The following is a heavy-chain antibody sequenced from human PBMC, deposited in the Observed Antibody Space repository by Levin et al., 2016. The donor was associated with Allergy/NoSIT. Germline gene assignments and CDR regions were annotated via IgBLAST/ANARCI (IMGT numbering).Heavy chain of an antibody. V-gene: IGHV4-30-2*01. D-gene: IGHD1-26*01. CDR2: IYHSGST. Sequence: SETLSLTCAVSGGSISSGGYSWSWIRQPPGKGLEWIGYIYHSGSTYYNPSLKSRVTISVDRSKNQFSLKLSSVTAADTAVYYCARVSGSYFSKWDFDYWGQGTLVTVSS. J-gene: IGHJ4*02. CDR1: GGSISSGGYS. CDR3: ARVSGSYFSKWDFDY.